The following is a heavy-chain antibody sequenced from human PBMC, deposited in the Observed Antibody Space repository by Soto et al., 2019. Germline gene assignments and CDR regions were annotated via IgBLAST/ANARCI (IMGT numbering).Heavy chain of an antibody. CDR1: GFTFSSYA. CDR2: ISGSGGST. Sequence: GGSLRLSCAASGFTFSSYAMSWVRQAPGKGLEWVSAISGSGGSTYYADSVKGRFTISRDNSKNTLYLQMNSLRAEDTAVYYCAKGDGNYYDSSGYYPFDYWGQGTLVTVSS. D-gene: IGHD3-22*01. V-gene: IGHV3-23*01. CDR3: AKGDGNYYDSSGYYPFDY. J-gene: IGHJ4*02.